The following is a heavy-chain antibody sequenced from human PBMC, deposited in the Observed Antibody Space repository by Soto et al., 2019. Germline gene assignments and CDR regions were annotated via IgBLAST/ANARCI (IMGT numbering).Heavy chain of an antibody. J-gene: IGHJ4*02. CDR3: ARGSTDSYPGSRIFDF. CDR2: ITDTGGDA. D-gene: IGHD3-10*01. Sequence: PGGSLRLSCVASGLTFGSRAMTWVRQAPGEGLQRVSTITDTGGDAKYADSVRGRFVISRDNSKKTLYLQMTSVTAEESAMYYCARGSTDSYPGSRIFDFWGRGTLVTVSS. V-gene: IGHV3-23*01. CDR1: GLTFGSRA.